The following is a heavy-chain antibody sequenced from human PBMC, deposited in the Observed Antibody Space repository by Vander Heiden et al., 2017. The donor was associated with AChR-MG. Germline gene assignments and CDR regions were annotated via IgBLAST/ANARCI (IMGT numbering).Heavy chain of an antibody. CDR3: ARHIAAGNPVFDY. J-gene: IGHJ4*02. CDR2: IYFTGST. CDR1: GGSISNYF. Sequence: QVQLQGSGPGLVKSSETLSLTCTVSGGSISNYFWSWIRQPPGKGLEWIGYIYFTGSTNYNPSLKSRVTISVDTSKNRFSLNLTSVTAADTALYYCARHIAAGNPVFDYWGQGSLVTVSS. D-gene: IGHD6-25*01. V-gene: IGHV4-59*01.